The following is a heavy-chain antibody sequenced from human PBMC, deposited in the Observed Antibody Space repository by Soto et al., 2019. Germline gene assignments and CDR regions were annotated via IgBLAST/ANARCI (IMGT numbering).Heavy chain of an antibody. D-gene: IGHD1-26*01. CDR1: GGSVSNSY. CDR3: ARGRSHEWELLVQYFDY. CDR2: VYYSGST. V-gene: IGHV4-59*02. J-gene: IGHJ4*02. Sequence: PSETLSLTCTVSGGSVSNSYWGWIRQPPGKGLEWVAYVYYSGSTNYNPSLGSRVTISVDKSKNQFYLKMTSVTGADTAVYYCARGRSHEWELLVQYFDYWGQGTLVTVSS.